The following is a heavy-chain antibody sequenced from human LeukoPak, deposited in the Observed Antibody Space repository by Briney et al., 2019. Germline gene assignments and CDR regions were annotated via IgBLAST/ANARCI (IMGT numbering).Heavy chain of an antibody. CDR3: AREDSSSWYYFDY. CDR1: GGSISSGSYY. J-gene: IGHJ4*02. Sequence: PSQTLSLTCTVSGGSISSGSYYWSWIRQPAGKGLEWIGRIYTSGSTNYNPSLKSRVTISVDTSKNQFSLKLSSVTAADTAVYYCAREDSSSWYYFDYWGQGTLVTVSS. D-gene: IGHD6-13*01. CDR2: IYTSGST. V-gene: IGHV4-61*02.